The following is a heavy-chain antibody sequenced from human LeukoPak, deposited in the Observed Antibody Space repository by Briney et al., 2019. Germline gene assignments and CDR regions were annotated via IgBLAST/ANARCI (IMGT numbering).Heavy chain of an antibody. J-gene: IGHJ3*02. CDR2: IIPIFGTA. CDR3: ARPPLPYYYDSSGTKGYAFDI. CDR1: GGTFSSYA. Sequence: GASVKVSCKASGGTFSSYAISWVRQAPGQGLEWMGGIIPIFGTANYAQKFQGRVTITTDESTSTAYMELRSLRSEDTAVYYCARPPLPYYYDSSGTKGYAFDIWGQGTMVTVSS. V-gene: IGHV1-69*05. D-gene: IGHD3-22*01.